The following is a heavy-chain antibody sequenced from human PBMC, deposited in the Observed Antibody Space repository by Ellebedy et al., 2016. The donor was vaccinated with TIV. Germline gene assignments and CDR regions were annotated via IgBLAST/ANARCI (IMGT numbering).Heavy chain of an antibody. J-gene: IGHJ4*02. CDR1: GFTFSDYA. Sequence: PGGSLRLSCAGSGFTFSDYAMNWVRQAPGKGLEWISYISSRSSAMFYADSVKGRFTISRDNDKNSVYLQLSSLRDDDTGVFYCARASDYDSSEFDLWGQGTLVTVSS. V-gene: IGHV3-48*02. D-gene: IGHD3-22*01. CDR2: ISSRSSAM. CDR3: ARASDYDSSEFDL.